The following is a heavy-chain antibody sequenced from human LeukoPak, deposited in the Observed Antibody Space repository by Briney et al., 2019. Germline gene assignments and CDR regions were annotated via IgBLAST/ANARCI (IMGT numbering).Heavy chain of an antibody. V-gene: IGHV3-30*18. Sequence: PGRSLRLSCAASGFTFSSYGMHWVRQAPGKGLEWGAVISYDGINKYYADSVKGRFTISRDNSKNTLYLQMNSLRAEDPAVYSCAKGENYDILAGYDYWGQGTLVTVSS. CDR2: ISYDGINK. D-gene: IGHD3-9*01. CDR1: GFTFSSYG. J-gene: IGHJ4*02. CDR3: AKGENYDILAGYDY.